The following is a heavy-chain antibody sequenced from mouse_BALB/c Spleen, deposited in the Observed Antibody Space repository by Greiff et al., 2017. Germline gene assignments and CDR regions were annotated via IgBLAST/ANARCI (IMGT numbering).Heavy chain of an antibody. J-gene: IGHJ1*01. D-gene: IGHD1-1*01. Sequence: EVKLQESGPGLVKPSQSLSLTCSVTGYSITSGYYWNWIRQFPGNKLEWMGYISYDGSNNYNPSLKNRISITRDTSKNQFFLKLNSVTTEDTATYYCAREGYYGSSHWYFDVWGAGTTVTVSS. CDR3: AREGYYGSSHWYFDV. CDR2: ISYDGSN. V-gene: IGHV3-6*02. CDR1: GYSITSGYY.